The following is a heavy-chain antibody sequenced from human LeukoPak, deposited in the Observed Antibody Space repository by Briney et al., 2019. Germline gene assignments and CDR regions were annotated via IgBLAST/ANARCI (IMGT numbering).Heavy chain of an antibody. V-gene: IGHV3-53*01. Sequence: GGSLRLSCAASGFTVSRKFMTWVRQAPGKGLEWVSLTFNDGTTYYAASVRGRFSVSGDNSKNTLYLQMNSLRAEDSALYYCAIRNGSYAYYFDCWGQGTLVAVSP. J-gene: IGHJ4*02. CDR3: AIRNGSYAYYFDC. D-gene: IGHD1-26*01. CDR1: GFTVSRKF. CDR2: TFNDGTT.